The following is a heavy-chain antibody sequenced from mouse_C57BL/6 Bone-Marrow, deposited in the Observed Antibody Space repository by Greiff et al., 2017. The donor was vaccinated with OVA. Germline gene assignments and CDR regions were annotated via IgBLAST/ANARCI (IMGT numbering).Heavy chain of an antibody. J-gene: IGHJ1*03. CDR1: GFTFSSYT. D-gene: IGHD1-1*01. Sequence: EVQGVESGGGLVKPGGSLKLSCAASGFTFSSYTMSWVRQTPEKRLEWVATISGGGGNTYYPDSVKGRFTISRDNAKNTLYLQMSSLRSEDTALYYCARHEGNYYGSSPYFDVWGTGTTVTVSS. CDR3: ARHEGNYYGSSPYFDV. V-gene: IGHV5-9*01. CDR2: ISGGGGNT.